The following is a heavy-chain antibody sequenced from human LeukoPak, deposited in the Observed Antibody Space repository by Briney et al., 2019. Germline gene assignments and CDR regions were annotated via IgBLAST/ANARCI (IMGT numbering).Heavy chain of an antibody. Sequence: PGGSLRLSCAASGFTLSSYAMSWIRQPPGKGLEWIGEINHSGSTNYNPSLKSRVTISVDTSKNQFSLKLSSVTPEDTAVYYCARDHRSYSSGWYSPDYFDYWGQGTLVTVSS. D-gene: IGHD6-19*01. CDR2: INHSGST. J-gene: IGHJ4*02. V-gene: IGHV4-34*01. CDR1: GFTLSSYA. CDR3: ARDHRSYSSGWYSPDYFDY.